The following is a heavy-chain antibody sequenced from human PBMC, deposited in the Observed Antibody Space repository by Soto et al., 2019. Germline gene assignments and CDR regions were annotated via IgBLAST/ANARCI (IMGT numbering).Heavy chain of an antibody. D-gene: IGHD3-16*01. J-gene: IGHJ5*02. CDR2: IIPAVGSG. CDR1: GGSFSSLS. V-gene: IGHV1-69*08. Sequence: QVQLVQSGAEVKKPGSSVKVSCKASGGSFSSLSINWVRQVPGQGLEWMGRIIPAVGSGNYPQKFQGRVKIIADTSTNTVHMEMSSLTYEDTAVYHCARMVESRWFAPWGQGTPVTVSS. CDR3: ARMVESRWFAP.